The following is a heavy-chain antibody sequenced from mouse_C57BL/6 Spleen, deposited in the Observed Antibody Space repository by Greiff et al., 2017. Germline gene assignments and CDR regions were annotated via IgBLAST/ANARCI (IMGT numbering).Heavy chain of an antibody. V-gene: IGHV14-4*01. D-gene: IGHD4-1*02. CDR2: IDPENGDT. J-gene: IGHJ2*01. CDR3: TTATGTGGYFDY. Sequence: EVQLVESGAELVRPGASVKLSCTASGFNIKDDYMHWVKQRPEQGLEWIGWIDPENGDTEYASKFQGKATITADTSSNTAYLQLSSLTSEDTAVYYCTTATGTGGYFDYWGQGTTLTVSS. CDR1: GFNIKDDY.